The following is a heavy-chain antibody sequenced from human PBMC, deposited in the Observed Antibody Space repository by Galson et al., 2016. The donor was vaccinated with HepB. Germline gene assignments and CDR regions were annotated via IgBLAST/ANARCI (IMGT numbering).Heavy chain of an antibody. Sequence: SLLLSFSSSFFTFSSYALTWVRQAPGKGLEWVSVISGSGDSTFYTDSVKGRFTVSRDNSKNTLYLQMNSLRADDTAVYYCARDWSCSFWGQGTLVTVSS. V-gene: IGHV3-23*01. CDR2: ISGSGDST. D-gene: IGHD6-13*01. J-gene: IGHJ4*02. CDR3: ARDWSCSF. CDR1: FFTFSSYA.